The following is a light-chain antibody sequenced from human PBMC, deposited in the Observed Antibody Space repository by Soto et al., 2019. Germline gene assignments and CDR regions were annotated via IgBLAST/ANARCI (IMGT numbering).Light chain of an antibody. V-gene: IGKV3-20*01. J-gene: IGKJ1*01. CDR2: GAY. CDR3: KQYGRSQWK. CDR1: ETVSSIY. Sequence: IFLTQSPFALSLSPGERSTLSCRASETVSSIYLAWYQQKPGQAPRLLIYGAYSRATGIPDRFSGSGSGKDFRITISRMEPEDFAVYYCKQYGRSQWKFGLGTKV.